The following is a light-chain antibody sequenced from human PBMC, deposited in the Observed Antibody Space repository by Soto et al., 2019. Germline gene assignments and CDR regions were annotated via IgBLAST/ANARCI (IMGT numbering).Light chain of an antibody. CDR1: QSVSNN. V-gene: IGKV3-15*01. J-gene: IGKJ2*01. CDR3: QQYNNWPPVT. Sequence: EIVMTQSPATLSVSPGERDTLSCRASQSVSNNLAGYQQKPGQTPRLLIYGTSTRATGIPVRFSCSGSGTEFTLTNSSLQSEDFAVYYCQQYNNWPPVTFGQGTKLEIK. CDR2: GTS.